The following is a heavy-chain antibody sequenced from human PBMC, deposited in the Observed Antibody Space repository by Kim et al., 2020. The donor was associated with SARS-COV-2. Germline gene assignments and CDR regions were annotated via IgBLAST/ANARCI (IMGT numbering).Heavy chain of an antibody. V-gene: IGHV4-34*01. Sequence: SETLSLTCAVYGGSFSGYYWSWIRQPPGKGLEWIGEINHSGSTNYNPSLKSRVTISVDTSKNQFSLKLSSVTAADTAVYYCARGQYRSVGSSNGMDVWGQGTTVIVSS. CDR1: GGSFSGYY. CDR3: ARGQYRSVGSSNGMDV. J-gene: IGHJ6*01. CDR2: INHSGST. D-gene: IGHD6-13*01.